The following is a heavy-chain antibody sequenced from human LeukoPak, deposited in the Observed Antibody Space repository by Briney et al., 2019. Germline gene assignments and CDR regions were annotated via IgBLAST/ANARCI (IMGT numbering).Heavy chain of an antibody. Sequence: SVTVSCTASGGTFSSYAISWVRQAPGQGLEWMGGIIPIFGTANYAQKFQGRVTITADESTSTAYMELSSLRSEDTAVYYCARDQGYSYGYGFDYWGQGTLVTVSS. D-gene: IGHD5-18*01. V-gene: IGHV1-69*13. CDR3: ARDQGYSYGYGFDY. CDR1: GGTFSSYA. J-gene: IGHJ4*02. CDR2: IIPIFGTA.